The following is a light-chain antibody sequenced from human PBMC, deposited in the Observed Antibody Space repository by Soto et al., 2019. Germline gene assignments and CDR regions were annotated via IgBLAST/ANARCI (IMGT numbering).Light chain of an antibody. CDR3: QQRSDWPPLT. J-gene: IGKJ4*01. V-gene: IGKV3-11*01. Sequence: EIVLTQSPATLSLSPGERATLSCRASQSVDSYIAWYQQRPGQAPRLLIYDASNRATGTPARFTGSGSGTDFSLTISSLEPEDFAVYYCQQRSDWPPLTFGGGTKVEIK. CDR2: DAS. CDR1: QSVDSY.